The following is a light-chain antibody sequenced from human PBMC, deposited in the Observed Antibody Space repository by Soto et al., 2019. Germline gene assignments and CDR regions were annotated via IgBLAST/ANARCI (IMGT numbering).Light chain of an antibody. V-gene: IGLV2-8*01. CDR2: EVS. Sequence: QSVLTQPPSAFGSPGQSVTISCTGTSSDVGGYNYVSWYQQHPGKAPKLMIYEVSKRPSGVPDRFSGSKSGNTASLTVSGLQAEDEADYYCTSYAGSNNWVLGTGNKVTVL. CDR1: SSDVGGYNY. J-gene: IGLJ1*01. CDR3: TSYAGSNNWV.